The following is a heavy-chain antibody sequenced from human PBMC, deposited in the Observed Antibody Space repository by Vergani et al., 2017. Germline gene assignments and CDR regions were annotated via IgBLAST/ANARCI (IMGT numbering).Heavy chain of an antibody. Sequence: QVQLHQWGGGLLKPSETLSLTCVVNGGSFTSYDWTWIRQSPGEGREWVGDIDHTGRPDDNPSLKRRLTMSVDKSRNQFSLTLNSVTATDTAIYFCVRVNTETNGHLYYYYYIDVWGQGTAVTVS. V-gene: IGHV4-34*01. CDR3: VRVNTETNGHLYYYYYIDV. CDR2: IDHTGRP. J-gene: IGHJ6*03. CDR1: GGSFTSYD. D-gene: IGHD4-11*01.